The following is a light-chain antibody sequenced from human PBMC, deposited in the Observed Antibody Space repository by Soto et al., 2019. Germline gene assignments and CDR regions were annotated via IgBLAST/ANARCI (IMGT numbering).Light chain of an antibody. Sequence: EIVMTQSPATLSVSPGERATLSCRASQSISSNLAWYQQKPGQAPRLLMFRTSSRATGFPARFSGSGSGTEFKLTISSLQSEDFGFYYCQQYNNWPRATFGGGTKVEIK. CDR3: QQYNNWPRAT. J-gene: IGKJ4*01. V-gene: IGKV3-15*01. CDR2: RTS. CDR1: QSISSN.